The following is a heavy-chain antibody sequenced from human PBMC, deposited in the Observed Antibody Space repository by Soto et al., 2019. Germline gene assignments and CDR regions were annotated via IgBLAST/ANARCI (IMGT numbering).Heavy chain of an antibody. V-gene: IGHV5-51*01. J-gene: IGHJ6*02. CDR1: GYSFTSYW. D-gene: IGHD6-13*01. CDR3: ARMSSSEGSYYYYGMDV. Sequence: GESLKISCKGSGYSFTSYWIGWVRQMPGKGLEWMGIIYPGDSDTRYSPSFQGQVTISADKSISTAYLQWSSLKASDTAMYYCARMSSSEGSYYYYGMDVWGQGTTVTVSS. CDR2: IYPGDSDT.